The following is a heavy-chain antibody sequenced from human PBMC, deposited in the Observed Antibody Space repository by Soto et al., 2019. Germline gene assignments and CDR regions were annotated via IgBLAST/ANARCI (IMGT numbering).Heavy chain of an antibody. Sequence: QVQLQQWGAGLLKPSETLSLTCAVYGGSFSGYYWSWIRQPPGKGLEWIGEINHSGSTNYNPSLKIRVTIAVDTSKNQFSLKLSSVTAADTAVYYCARGRAAIVATKTRRYYYYMDVWGKGTTVTVSS. J-gene: IGHJ6*03. CDR3: ARGRAAIVATKTRRYYYYMDV. V-gene: IGHV4-34*01. CDR2: INHSGST. CDR1: GGSFSGYY. D-gene: IGHD5-12*01.